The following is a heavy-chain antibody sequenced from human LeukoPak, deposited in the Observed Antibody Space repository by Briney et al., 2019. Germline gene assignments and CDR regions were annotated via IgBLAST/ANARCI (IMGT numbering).Heavy chain of an antibody. Sequence: SVKVSCKASGGTFSSYAISWVRQAPGQGLEWMGGIIPIFGTANYAQKFQGRVTITADESTSTAYMELSSLRSEDTAVYYCARDAGGYYDFWSGYPYYYYYGMDVWGQGTTVTVSS. CDR3: ARDAGGYYDFWSGYPYYYYYGMDV. D-gene: IGHD3-3*01. V-gene: IGHV1-69*13. CDR2: IIPIFGTA. CDR1: GGTFSSYA. J-gene: IGHJ6*02.